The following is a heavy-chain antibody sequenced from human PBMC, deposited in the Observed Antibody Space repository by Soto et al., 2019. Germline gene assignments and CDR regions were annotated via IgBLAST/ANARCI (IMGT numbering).Heavy chain of an antibody. J-gene: IGHJ4*02. CDR3: ARGWWAHFDY. V-gene: IGHV3-66*01. D-gene: IGHD2-15*01. CDR1: GFTVSSNY. Sequence: EVQLVESGGGLVQPGGSLRLSCAASGFTVSSNYMNWVRQAPGKGLEWVSVIYSGVSTYYADSVKGRFTISRDNSKNTLYLQMNSMRAEDTAVYYCARGWWAHFDYWGQGTLVTVSS. CDR2: IYSGVST.